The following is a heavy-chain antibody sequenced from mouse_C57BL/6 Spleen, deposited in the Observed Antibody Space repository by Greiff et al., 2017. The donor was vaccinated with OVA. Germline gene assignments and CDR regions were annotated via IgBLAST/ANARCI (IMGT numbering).Heavy chain of an antibody. J-gene: IGHJ4*01. CDR1: GFSLSTSGMG. Sequence: QVTLKVSGPGILQSSQTLSLTCSFSGFSLSTSGMGVSWIRQPSGKGLEWLAHIYWDDDKRYNPSLKSRLTIAKDTSRNQVFLKITSVDTADTATDYCARDDYVHYYDAMDYWGQGTAVTVSS. D-gene: IGHD2-4*01. CDR3: ARDDYVHYYDAMDY. CDR2: IYWDDDK. V-gene: IGHV8-12*01.